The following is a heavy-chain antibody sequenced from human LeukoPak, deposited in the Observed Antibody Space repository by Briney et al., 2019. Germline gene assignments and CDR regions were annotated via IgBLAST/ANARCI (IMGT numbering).Heavy chain of an antibody. Sequence: GGSLRLSCAVSGFPFSNSWMYWVRQAPGKGLEGVANIKEDGSGMSYVDSVKGRFIISRDNARNSLYLQMNSLRVEDTAVYFCAGGNSMDVWGKGTAVTVSS. CDR3: AGGNSMDV. D-gene: IGHD1/OR15-1a*01. CDR2: IKEDGSGM. V-gene: IGHV3-7*03. CDR1: GFPFSNSW. J-gene: IGHJ6*04.